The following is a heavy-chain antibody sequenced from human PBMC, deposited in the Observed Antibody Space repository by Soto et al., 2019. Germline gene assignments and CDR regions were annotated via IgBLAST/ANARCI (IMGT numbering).Heavy chain of an antibody. CDR1: GYTFTHYG. D-gene: IGHD3-10*01. J-gene: IGHJ3*01. V-gene: IGHV1-18*01. CDR3: ARVYGSGSYIAFDF. CDR2: ISALNGNT. Sequence: QVQLVQSGAEVKKPGASVKVSCKASGYTFTHYGVSWVRQAPGQGLAWMGWISALNGNTKYVDNFQDRVTMTTDTSTNTSYMEGRRLRSDDTAIYYCARVYGSGSYIAFDFWGQGTMVTVSS.